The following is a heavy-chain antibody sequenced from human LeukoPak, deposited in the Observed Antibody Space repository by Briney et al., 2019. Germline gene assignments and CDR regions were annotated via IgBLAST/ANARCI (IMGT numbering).Heavy chain of an antibody. CDR2: IYSGGST. D-gene: IGHD3-16*02. CDR3: ARDHDDYVWGSYRLY. V-gene: IGHV3-66*01. J-gene: IGHJ4*02. Sequence: GGSLRLSCAAPGFTVSSNYMSWVRQAPGKGLEWVSVIYSGGSTYYADSVKGRFTISRDNSKNTLYLQMNSLRAEDTAVYYCARDHDDYVWGSYRLYWGQGTLVTVSS. CDR1: GFTVSSNY.